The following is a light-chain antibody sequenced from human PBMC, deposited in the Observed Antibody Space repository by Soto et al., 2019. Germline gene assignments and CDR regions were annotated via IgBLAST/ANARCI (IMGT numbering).Light chain of an antibody. CDR1: GSNIGTN. V-gene: IGLV1-47*01. Sequence: QSVLTQPPSASGTPGQRVTISCSGSGSNIGTNVYWYQQLPGSAPKLLIYGNDQRPSGVPDRFSGSKSGTSASLAISGVRSEDEADYYCAAWDNSLSGRLFGGGTQLTVL. CDR2: GND. J-gene: IGLJ3*02. CDR3: AAWDNSLSGRL.